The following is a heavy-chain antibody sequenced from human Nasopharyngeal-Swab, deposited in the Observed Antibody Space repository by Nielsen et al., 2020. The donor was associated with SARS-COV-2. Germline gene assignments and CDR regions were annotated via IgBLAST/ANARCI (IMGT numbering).Heavy chain of an antibody. J-gene: IGHJ6*02. CDR2: INWNGGST. V-gene: IGHV3-20*04. Sequence: GGSLRLSCAASGFTFDDYGMSWVRQAPGKGLEWVSGINWNGGSTGYADSVKGRFTISRDNAKNSLYLQMNSLRAEDTALYYCATLGGNPPHRGYYYYGMDVWGQGTTVTVSS. D-gene: IGHD4-23*01. CDR3: ATLGGNPPHRGYYYYGMDV. CDR1: GFTFDDYG.